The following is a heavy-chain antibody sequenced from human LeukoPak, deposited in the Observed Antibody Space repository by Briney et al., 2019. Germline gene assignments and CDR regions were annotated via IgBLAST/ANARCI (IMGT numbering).Heavy chain of an antibody. J-gene: IGHJ4*02. V-gene: IGHV3-23*01. D-gene: IGHD5-12*01. CDR3: AKDLLENSGNGIFEY. Sequence: PGGSLRLSCAASGFTFSTYAMTWVRQAPGKGLEWVSAISGSGGRTYYADSVKGRFTISRDNSRNTLYLQMNSLSAEDTAVYYCAKDLLENSGNGIFEYWGQGTLVTVSS. CDR1: GFTFSTYA. CDR2: ISGSGGRT.